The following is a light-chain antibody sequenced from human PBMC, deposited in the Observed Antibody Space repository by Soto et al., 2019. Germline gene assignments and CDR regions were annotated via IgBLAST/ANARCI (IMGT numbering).Light chain of an antibody. V-gene: IGKV3-15*01. CDR3: QQYNNWPRFT. Sequence: EIVMTQSPATLSVSPGERATLSCRASQSVSGNLAWYQQKPGLAPRLLIYDASTRATGIPARFSGSGSGTDFTLTISSLQSEDFAVYYGQQYNNWPRFTFGPGTKVDIK. CDR2: DAS. J-gene: IGKJ3*01. CDR1: QSVSGN.